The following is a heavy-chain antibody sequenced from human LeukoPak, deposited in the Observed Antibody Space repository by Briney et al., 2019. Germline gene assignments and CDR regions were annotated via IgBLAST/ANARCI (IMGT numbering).Heavy chain of an antibody. CDR1: GFTFSSYS. Sequence: GGSLRLSCAASGFTFSSYSMNWVRQAPGKGLERVSSISSSSSYIYYADSAKGRFTISRDNAKNSLYLQMNSLRAEDTAVYYCARDYTGSSWYDWGIGNYYYTDVWGEGTTVTVSS. J-gene: IGHJ6*03. D-gene: IGHD6-13*01. V-gene: IGHV3-21*01. CDR2: ISSSSSYI. CDR3: ARDYTGSSWYDWGIGNYYYTDV.